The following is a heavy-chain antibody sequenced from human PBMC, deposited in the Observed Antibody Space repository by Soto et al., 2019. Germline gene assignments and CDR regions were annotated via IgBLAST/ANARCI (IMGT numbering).Heavy chain of an antibody. D-gene: IGHD3-10*01. CDR1: GVSFSSSSFY. J-gene: IGHJ4*02. CDR2: ISYSGST. Sequence: SETLSLTCTVSGVSFSSSSFYWGWIRQPPGKGLEWIGSISYSGSTDYNPSLKSRVTISVDTSKNQFSLKLSSVTAADTAVFYCARHVHGSGTYYNPLDYWGQGTLVTVSS. V-gene: IGHV4-39*01. CDR3: ARHVHGSGTYYNPLDY.